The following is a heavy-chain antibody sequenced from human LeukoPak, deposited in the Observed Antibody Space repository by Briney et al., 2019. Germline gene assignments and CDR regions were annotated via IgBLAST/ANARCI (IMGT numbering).Heavy chain of an antibody. Sequence: SGGSLRLSCAASGFTFSSYSMNWVRQAPGKGLEWVSYISSSSSTIYYADSVKGRFTISRDNAKNSLYLQMNSLRDEDTAVYYCARGVVVAPRSAFDIWGQGTMVTVSS. CDR3: ARGVVVAPRSAFDI. J-gene: IGHJ3*02. D-gene: IGHD2-2*01. CDR1: GFTFSSYS. CDR2: ISSSSSTI. V-gene: IGHV3-48*02.